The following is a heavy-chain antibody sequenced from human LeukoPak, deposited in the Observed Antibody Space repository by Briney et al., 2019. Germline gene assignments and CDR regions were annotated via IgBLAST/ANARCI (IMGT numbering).Heavy chain of an antibody. V-gene: IGHV3-7*01. Sequence: GGSLRLSCAASGFTFSSYWMSWVRQAPGKGLEWVANIKQDGSAKYYVASVKGRFTIARDNAKNSLYLQMNILRAEDTAVYDCARDLLLWFGELLRPLDYGGQGTLVPVSS. J-gene: IGHJ4*02. CDR3: ARDLLLWFGELLRPLDY. D-gene: IGHD3-10*01. CDR2: IKQDGSAK. CDR1: GFTFSSYW.